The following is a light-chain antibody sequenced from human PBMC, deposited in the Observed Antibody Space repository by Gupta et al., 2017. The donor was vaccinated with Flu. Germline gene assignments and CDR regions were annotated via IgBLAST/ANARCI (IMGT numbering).Light chain of an antibody. V-gene: IGKV3-20*01. CDR2: GAS. J-gene: IGKJ4*01. CDR1: QSVSSSY. CDR3: QQYGSSPLT. Sequence: QSPGTLSLSPGERATLSCRASQSVSSSYLAWYQQKPGQAPRLLIYGASSRATGIPDRFIGSGSGTDFTLTISRLEPEDFAVYYCQQYGSSPLTFGGGTKVEIK.